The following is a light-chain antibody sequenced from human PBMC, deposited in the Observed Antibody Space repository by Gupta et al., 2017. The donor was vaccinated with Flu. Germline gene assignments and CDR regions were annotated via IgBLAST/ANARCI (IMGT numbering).Light chain of an antibody. CDR3: QSYDSSSQV. J-gene: IGLJ3*02. CDR1: RRNIASNY. V-gene: IGLV6-57*01. CDR2: EDN. Sequence: NFLLTQPHSVSGSPGKTVTISCTRSRRNIASNYLQWYQQRQGTSPTTVIYEDNIRPSGVPDRLFGSIERSSNSASLTISGLRSEDEADYFCQSYDSSSQVFGGGTTLTVL.